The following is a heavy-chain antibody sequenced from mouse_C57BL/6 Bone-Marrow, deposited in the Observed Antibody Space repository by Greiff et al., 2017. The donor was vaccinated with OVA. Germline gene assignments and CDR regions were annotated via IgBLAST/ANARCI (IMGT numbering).Heavy chain of an antibody. CDR2: IYPGDGDT. Sequence: QVQLQQSGPELVKPGASVKISCKASGYAFSSSWMNWVKQRPGKGLEWIGRIYPGDGDTNYNGKFKGKATLTADKSSSTAYMQLSSLTSEDSAVYFCTDNWDGAYWGQGTLVTVSA. CDR3: TDNWDGAY. CDR1: GYAFSSSW. D-gene: IGHD4-1*02. J-gene: IGHJ3*01. V-gene: IGHV1-82*01.